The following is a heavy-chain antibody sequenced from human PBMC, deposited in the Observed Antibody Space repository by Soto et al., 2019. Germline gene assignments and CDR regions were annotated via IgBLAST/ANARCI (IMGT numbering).Heavy chain of an antibody. CDR3: ARGRIFGVAIPYYYYGMDV. Sequence: PSQTLSLPCVISGDSVSSNSAAWNWIRQSPSRGLEWLGRTYYRSKWYNDYAVSVKSRITINPDTSKNQFSLQLNSVTPEDTAVYYCARGRIFGVAIPYYYYGMDVWGQGTTVTVSS. V-gene: IGHV6-1*01. CDR2: TYYRSKWYN. D-gene: IGHD3-3*01. J-gene: IGHJ6*02. CDR1: GDSVSSNSAA.